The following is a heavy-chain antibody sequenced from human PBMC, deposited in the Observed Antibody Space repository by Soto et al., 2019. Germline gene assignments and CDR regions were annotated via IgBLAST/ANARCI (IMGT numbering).Heavy chain of an antibody. J-gene: IGHJ5*02. D-gene: IGHD3-10*01. Sequence: GGSLRLSCAASGFTFSSYAMHWVRQAPGKGLEWVALIWYDGSNRYYADSVKGRFTISRDNSKNTVYLQMTSLRADDMATYYCARQEKYYYDSGSSSRLHTWGQGTLVPVSX. CDR3: ARQEKYYYDSGSSSRLHT. V-gene: IGHV3-33*01. CDR1: GFTFSSYA. CDR2: IWYDGSNR.